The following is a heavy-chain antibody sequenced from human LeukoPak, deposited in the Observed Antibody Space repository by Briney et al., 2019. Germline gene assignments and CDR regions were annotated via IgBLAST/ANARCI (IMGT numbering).Heavy chain of an antibody. CDR2: ISVSGAST. Sequence: GGSLRLSCAASGFTFSSYALNWVRQGPGKGLEWVSGISVSGASTYYADSVKGRFTISRDNSKNTLFLEMRSLRPEDTAVYYCVKRVEDGYSYDYWGQGTLVTVSS. V-gene: IGHV3-23*01. J-gene: IGHJ4*02. CDR1: GFTFSSYA. CDR3: VKRVEDGYSYDY. D-gene: IGHD5-24*01.